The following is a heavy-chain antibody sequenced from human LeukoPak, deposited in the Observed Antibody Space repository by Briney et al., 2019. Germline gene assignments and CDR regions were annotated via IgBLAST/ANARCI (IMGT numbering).Heavy chain of an antibody. CDR2: IKQDGSEK. Sequence: PGGSLRLSCAASGFTFSSYWMSWVRQAPGKGLEWVANIKQDGSEKYYVDSVKGRFTISRDNAKNSLYLQMNSLRAEDTAVYYCARASPRGGGWYFLLDYWGQGTLVTVSS. CDR3: ARASPRGGGWYFLLDY. V-gene: IGHV3-7*01. D-gene: IGHD6-19*01. J-gene: IGHJ4*02. CDR1: GFTFSSYW.